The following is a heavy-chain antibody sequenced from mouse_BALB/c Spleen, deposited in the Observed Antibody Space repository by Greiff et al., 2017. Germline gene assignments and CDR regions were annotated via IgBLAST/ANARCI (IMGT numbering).Heavy chain of an antibody. D-gene: IGHD1-1*01. CDR1: GYTFTSYW. CDR2: IYPGDGDT. V-gene: IGHV1-87*01. J-gene: IGHJ4*01. CDR3: ARDGSSPFYAMDY. Sequence: QVQLQQSGAELARPGASVKLSCKASGYTFTSYWMQWVKQRPGQGLEWIGAIYPGDGDTRYTQKFKGKATLTADKSSSTAYMQLSSLASEDSAVYYCARDGSSPFYAMDYWGQGTSVTVSS.